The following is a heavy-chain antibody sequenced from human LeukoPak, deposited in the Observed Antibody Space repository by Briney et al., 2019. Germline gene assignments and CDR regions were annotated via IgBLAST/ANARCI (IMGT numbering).Heavy chain of an antibody. D-gene: IGHD2-15*01. CDR2: ISGSGSTI. V-gene: IGHV3-48*03. Sequence: PGGSLRLSCAASGFTFSSYEMNWVRQAPGKGLEWVSYISGSGSTIYYADSVKGRFTISRDNAKNSLYLQMNSLRAEDTAVYYCASLSGGYCSGGSCYYFDYWGQGTLVTVSS. CDR3: ASLSGGYCSGGSCYYFDY. CDR1: GFTFSSYE. J-gene: IGHJ4*02.